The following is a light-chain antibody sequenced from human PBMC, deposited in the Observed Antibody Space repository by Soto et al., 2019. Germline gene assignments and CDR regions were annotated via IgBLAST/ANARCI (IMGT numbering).Light chain of an antibody. CDR3: QSYDSRLSGSYV. Sequence: QSVLTQPASVSGSPGQSITISCSGTSSDVGYYNYVSWYQHHPGKAPRLMIYEVSNRPSGVSNRFSGSKSGNTASLTISGLQAEDEADYYCQSYDSRLSGSYVFGTGTKVTVL. CDR2: EVS. J-gene: IGLJ1*01. V-gene: IGLV2-14*01. CDR1: SSDVGYYNY.